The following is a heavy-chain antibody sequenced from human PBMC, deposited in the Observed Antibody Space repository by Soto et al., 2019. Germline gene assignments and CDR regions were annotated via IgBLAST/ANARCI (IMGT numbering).Heavy chain of an antibody. CDR1: GGSISSSNW. CDR2: IYHSGNT. Sequence: PSETLSLTCAVSGGSISSSNWWSWVRQPPGKGLEWIGEIYHSGNTNYNPSLKSRVTMAVDKSRNQFSLKLSSVTAADTAVYYCARAVQQLAPYYYYYGMDVWGQGTTVTVSS. J-gene: IGHJ6*02. CDR3: ARAVQQLAPYYYYYGMDV. V-gene: IGHV4-4*02. D-gene: IGHD6-13*01.